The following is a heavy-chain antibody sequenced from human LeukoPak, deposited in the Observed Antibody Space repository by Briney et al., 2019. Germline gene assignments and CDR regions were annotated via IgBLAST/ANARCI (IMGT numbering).Heavy chain of an antibody. CDR2: IYYSGST. Sequence: SETLSLTCTVSGGSISSYYWSWIRQPPGKGLEWIGYIYYSGSTNYNPSLKSRVTISVDTSKNQFSLKLSSVTAADTAVYYCARDRPAVYSSGSHGYFDYWGQGTLVTVSS. J-gene: IGHJ4*02. CDR1: GGSISSYY. CDR3: ARDRPAVYSSGSHGYFDY. V-gene: IGHV4-59*12. D-gene: IGHD6-19*01.